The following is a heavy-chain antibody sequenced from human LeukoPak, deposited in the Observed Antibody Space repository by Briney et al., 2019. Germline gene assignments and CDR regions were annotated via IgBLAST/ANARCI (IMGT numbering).Heavy chain of an antibody. CDR1: GFSFTSYG. CDR2: ITYDGYYK. D-gene: IGHD2/OR15-2a*01. J-gene: IGHJ6*02. Sequence: PGTSLRLSCAASGFSFTSYGMHWVRQAPGKGLEWVALITYDGYYKYYSDSVKGRFTISSDTSKNTLYLQMNSLRAEDTAVYYCGKDLVVTTVYYFYYGMDVRGQGTTVTVSS. V-gene: IGHV3-30*18. CDR3: GKDLVVTTVYYFYYGMDV.